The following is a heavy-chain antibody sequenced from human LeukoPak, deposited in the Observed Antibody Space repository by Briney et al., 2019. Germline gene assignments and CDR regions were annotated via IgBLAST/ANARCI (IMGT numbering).Heavy chain of an antibody. J-gene: IGHJ5*02. D-gene: IGHD3-10*01. V-gene: IGHV3-53*01. CDR2: IYRGGST. Sequence: GGSLRLSCAASGLTVSSNSMSWVRQAPGKGLEWVSFIYRGGSTYYADSVKGRFTISRDNAKNSLYLQMNSLRAEDTAVYYCAREGYYYGSGSYWSWFDPWGQGTLVTVSS. CDR3: AREGYYYGSGSYWSWFDP. CDR1: GLTVSSNS.